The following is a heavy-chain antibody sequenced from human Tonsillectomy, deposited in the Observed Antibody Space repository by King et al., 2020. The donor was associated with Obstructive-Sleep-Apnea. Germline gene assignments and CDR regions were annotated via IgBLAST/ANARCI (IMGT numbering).Heavy chain of an antibody. D-gene: IGHD3-9*01. CDR2: INHSGST. Sequence: VQLQQWGAGLLKPSETLSLTCAVYGGSFSGYYCSWIRQPPGKGLEWIWEINHSGSTNYNPSLKSRVTLSVDTSKNQFSLKLSSVTAADTAVYYCARGPAFLTGLSSCAFDIWGQGTMVTVSS. CDR1: GGSFSGYY. J-gene: IGHJ3*02. CDR3: ARGPAFLTGLSSCAFDI. V-gene: IGHV4-34*01.